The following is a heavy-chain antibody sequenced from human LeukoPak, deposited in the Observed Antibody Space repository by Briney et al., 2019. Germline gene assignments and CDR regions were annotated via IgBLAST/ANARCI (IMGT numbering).Heavy chain of an antibody. D-gene: IGHD2-2*01. CDR3: ARDLGCSSTSCYFHWFDP. Sequence: ASVKVSCKASGGTFSSYAISWVRQAPGQGLEWMGRIIPIFGTANYAQKFQGRVTITTDESTSTAYMELSSLRPEDTAVYYCARDLGCSSTSCYFHWFDPWGQGTLVTVSS. CDR2: IIPIFGTA. J-gene: IGHJ5*02. V-gene: IGHV1-69*05. CDR1: GGTFSSYA.